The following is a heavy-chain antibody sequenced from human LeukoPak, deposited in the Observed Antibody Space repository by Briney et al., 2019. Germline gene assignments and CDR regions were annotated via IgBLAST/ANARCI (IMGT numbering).Heavy chain of an antibody. Sequence: GGSLRLSCAASGFTFSSYTMSWVRQAPGKGLEWVAYIKKTGSETYYVDSVKGRFTITRDNTRNSLFLQMYNLRVEDTAVYFCAREDGYCSGGDCYSYFDSWGQGTLVTVSS. J-gene: IGHJ4*02. CDR3: AREDGYCSGGDCYSYFDS. CDR1: GFTFSSYT. D-gene: IGHD2-15*01. CDR2: IKKTGSET. V-gene: IGHV3-7*01.